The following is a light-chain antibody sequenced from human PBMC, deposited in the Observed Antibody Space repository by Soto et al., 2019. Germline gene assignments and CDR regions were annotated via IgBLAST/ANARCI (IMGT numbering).Light chain of an antibody. CDR1: SSEFGGYNY. J-gene: IGLJ1*01. V-gene: IGLV2-14*01. Sequence: TPPASLAGAPWQSITISCTGTSSEFGGYNYVSWYQQHPGKAPKLMIYDVSNRPSGVSNRFSGSKSGNTASLTISGLQAEDEAGYYCSSYTSSSTLYVFGTGTKVTVL. CDR3: SSYTSSSTLYV. CDR2: DVS.